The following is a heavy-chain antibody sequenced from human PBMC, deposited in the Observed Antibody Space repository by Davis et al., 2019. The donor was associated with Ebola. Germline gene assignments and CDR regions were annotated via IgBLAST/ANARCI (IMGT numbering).Heavy chain of an antibody. V-gene: IGHV1-69*10. D-gene: IGHD6-13*01. Sequence: SVKVSCKASGGTFSSYAISWVRQAPGQGLEWMGGIIPILGIANYAQKFQGRVTITADKSTSTAYMELSSLRSEDTAVYYCARLGSGQLAYYFDYWGQGTLVTVSS. J-gene: IGHJ4*02. CDR1: GGTFSSYA. CDR3: ARLGSGQLAYYFDY. CDR2: IIPILGIA.